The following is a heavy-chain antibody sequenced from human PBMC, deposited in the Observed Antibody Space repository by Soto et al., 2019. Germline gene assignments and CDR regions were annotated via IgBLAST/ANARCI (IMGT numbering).Heavy chain of an antibody. CDR2: HYSGGST. CDR1: GFSVSSNY. Sequence: GWLRRSGSLSGFSVSSNYLSWVRQAPGKGLEWVSVHYSGGSTYYADSVQGRFTISRDKSNNTLYLQMRRVRDEDTAVYFCARHPHPSGTVGAPSPLDPWGQGTPVTVSS. D-gene: IGHD1-26*01. V-gene: IGHV3-53*01. J-gene: IGHJ5*02. CDR3: ARHPHPSGTVGAPSPLDP.